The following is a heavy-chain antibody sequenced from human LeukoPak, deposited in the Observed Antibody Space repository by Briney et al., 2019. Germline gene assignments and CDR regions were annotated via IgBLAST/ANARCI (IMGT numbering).Heavy chain of an antibody. CDR2: IRYDGSNK. J-gene: IGHJ4*02. CDR1: RFTFSSYG. CDR3: AKDLEYCSSTSCYREFDY. V-gene: IGHV3-30*02. D-gene: IGHD2-2*01. Sequence: PGGSLRLSCAASRFTFSSYGMHWVRQAPGKGLEWVAFIRYDGSNKYYADSVKGRFTISRDNSKNTLYLQMNSLRAEDTAVYYCAKDLEYCSSTSCYREFDYWGQGTLVTVSS.